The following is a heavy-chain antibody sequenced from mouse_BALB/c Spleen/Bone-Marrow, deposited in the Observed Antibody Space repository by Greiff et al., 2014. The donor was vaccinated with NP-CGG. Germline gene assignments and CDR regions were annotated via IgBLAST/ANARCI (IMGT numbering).Heavy chain of an antibody. D-gene: IGHD4-1*01. CDR1: GFSLTSYG. V-gene: IGHV2-9*02. CDR3: ARVTGTDWYFDV. J-gene: IGHJ1*01. Sequence: VNVVESGPGLVAPSQSLSITRTVSGFSLTSYGVHWVRQPPGKGLEWLGVIWAGGSTNYNSALMSRLSISKDNSKSQVFLKMNSLQTDDTAMYYCARVTGTDWYFDVWGAGTTVTVSS. CDR2: IWAGGST.